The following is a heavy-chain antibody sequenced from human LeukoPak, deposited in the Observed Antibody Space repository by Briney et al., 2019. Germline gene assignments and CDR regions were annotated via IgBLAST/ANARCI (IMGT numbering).Heavy chain of an antibody. V-gene: IGHV4-38-2*02. CDR3: ARGLLGYDSSGYIPLGY. J-gene: IGHJ4*02. Sequence: SETLSLTCTVSGYSISSGYYWGWIRQPPGKGLEWIGSIHHSGSTYYNPSLKSRVTISVDTSKNQFSLKLSSVTAVDTAVYYCARGLLGYDSSGYIPLGYWGQGTLVTVSS. D-gene: IGHD3-22*01. CDR1: GYSISSGYY. CDR2: IHHSGST.